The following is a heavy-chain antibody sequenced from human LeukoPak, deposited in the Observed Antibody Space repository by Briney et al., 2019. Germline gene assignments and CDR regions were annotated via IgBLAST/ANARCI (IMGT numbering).Heavy chain of an antibody. CDR1: GGSISSYY. CDR3: ARGETTVVESWFDP. Sequence: PSETLSLTCTVSGGSISSYYWSWIRQPPGKGLEWIGYIYYGGSTNYNPSLKSRVTISVDTSKNQFSLKLSSVTAADTAVYYCARGETTVVESWFDPWGQGTLVTVSS. J-gene: IGHJ5*02. D-gene: IGHD4-23*01. CDR2: IYYGGST. V-gene: IGHV4-59*01.